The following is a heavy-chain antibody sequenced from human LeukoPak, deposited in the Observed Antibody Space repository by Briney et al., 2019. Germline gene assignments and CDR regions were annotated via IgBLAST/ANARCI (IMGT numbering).Heavy chain of an antibody. D-gene: IGHD1-26*01. Sequence: GGSLRLSCAASGFTFNSYWMHWVRQAPGKGLEWVSGISWNGGSTGYADSVEGRFTISRDNAKKSLYLQMNSLRAEDTALYYCAGDVGSSIVGDWFDPWGQGTLVTVSS. CDR3: AGDVGSSIVGDWFDP. CDR1: GFTFNSYW. V-gene: IGHV3-20*04. J-gene: IGHJ5*02. CDR2: ISWNGGST.